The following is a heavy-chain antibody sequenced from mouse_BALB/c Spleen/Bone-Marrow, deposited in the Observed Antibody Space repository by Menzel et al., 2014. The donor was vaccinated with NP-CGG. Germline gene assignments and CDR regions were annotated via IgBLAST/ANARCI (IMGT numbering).Heavy chain of an antibody. CDR1: GYTFTSSW. V-gene: IGHV1S130*01. J-gene: IGHJ2*01. CDR2: IHPNSGNT. D-gene: IGHD1-1*01. Sequence: LVESGSVLVRPGASVKLSCKASGYTFTSSWMHWTKQRPGQGLEWIGEIHPNSGNTNYNEKFKGKATLTVDTSSSTAYVDLSSLTSEDSAVYFCERVFTTPDYWGQGPTLTVSS. CDR3: ERVFTTPDY.